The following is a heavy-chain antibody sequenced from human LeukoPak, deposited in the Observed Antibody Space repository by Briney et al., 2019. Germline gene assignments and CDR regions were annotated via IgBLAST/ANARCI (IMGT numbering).Heavy chain of an antibody. Sequence: GGSLRLSCAASGFTVSSNYMSWVRQAPGKGLEWVSVIYSGGSTYYADSVKGRFTISRDNSKNTLYLQMNSLRAEDTAVYYCARLDYGAQIDYWGQGTLATVSS. D-gene: IGHD4-17*01. V-gene: IGHV3-53*01. J-gene: IGHJ4*02. CDR1: GFTVSSNY. CDR2: IYSGGST. CDR3: ARLDYGAQIDY.